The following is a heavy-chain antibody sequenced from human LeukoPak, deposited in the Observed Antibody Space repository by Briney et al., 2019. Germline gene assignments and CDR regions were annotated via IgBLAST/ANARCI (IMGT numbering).Heavy chain of an antibody. J-gene: IGHJ4*02. CDR1: GYTFPGYS. Sequence: GASVKVSCKASGYTFPGYSMHWVRQAPGQGLEWMGWINPNSGGTNYAQKFQGRVTMTRDTSISTAYMELSSLRSEDTAVYYCATSRSKIVGAHFDYWGQGTLVTVSS. CDR3: ATSRSKIVGAHFDY. V-gene: IGHV1-2*02. CDR2: INPNSGGT. D-gene: IGHD1-26*01.